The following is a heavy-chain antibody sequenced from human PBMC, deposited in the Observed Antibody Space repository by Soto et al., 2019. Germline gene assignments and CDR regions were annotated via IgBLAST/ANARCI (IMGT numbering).Heavy chain of an antibody. D-gene: IGHD4-17*01. CDR3: ARQQRGAATMTSVIHWFDP. Sequence: QLQLQESGPGLVKPSETLSLTCTVSGGSISSSSSYWGWIRQPPVKGLEWIGYIYYSGSTDYNPFLKGRDTLSVDTSKNPFSLKLNSLPAADTAVYYGARQQRGAATMTSVIHWFDPWGQGSLVTVSS. CDR2: IYYSGST. CDR1: GGSISSSSSY. J-gene: IGHJ5*02. V-gene: IGHV4-39*01.